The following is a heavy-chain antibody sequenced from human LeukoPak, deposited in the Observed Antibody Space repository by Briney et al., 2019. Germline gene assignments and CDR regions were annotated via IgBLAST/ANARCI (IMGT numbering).Heavy chain of an antibody. CDR1: GFSFSNCA. CDR3: VKDQREAYRSGWSGDFDY. D-gene: IGHD6-19*01. Sequence: PGGSLRLSCAASGFSFSNCAMHWVRQDSGRGLDWVAVISHDGINTYYADSVKGRFTIPRDNSKNTLYLQVNSLRVEDTAVYYCVKDQREAYRSGWSGDFDYWGQGTLVTVSS. V-gene: IGHV3-30*18. CDR2: ISHDGINT. J-gene: IGHJ4*02.